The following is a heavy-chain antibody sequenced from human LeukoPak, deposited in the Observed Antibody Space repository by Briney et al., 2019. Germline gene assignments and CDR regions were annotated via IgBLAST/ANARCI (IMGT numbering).Heavy chain of an antibody. D-gene: IGHD2/OR15-2a*01. CDR2: VGTSGSGT. J-gene: IGHJ4*02. Sequence: PGGSLRLSCVASGFTFSSYDMNWVRQAPGKGLEWVSSVGTSGSGTYYADSVKGRVTISRDNSKNTLSLHMNSLRAEDTAVYYCATSRFLWGQGTLVTVSS. CDR1: GFTFSSYD. V-gene: IGHV3-23*01. CDR3: ATSRFL.